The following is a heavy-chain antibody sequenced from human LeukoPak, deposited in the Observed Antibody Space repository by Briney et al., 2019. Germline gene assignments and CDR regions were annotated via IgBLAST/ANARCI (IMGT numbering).Heavy chain of an antibody. Sequence: GGSLRLSCAASGSTFSNNGMTWVRQAPGKGLEWVSGISGSGDTTYDADSVKGRFTVSRDNSKNTLYLQMNSLRAEDTAVYYCAKTQGYFDYWGQGTLVTVSS. J-gene: IGHJ4*02. V-gene: IGHV3-23*01. CDR3: AKTQGYFDY. CDR2: ISGSGDTT. CDR1: GSTFSNNG.